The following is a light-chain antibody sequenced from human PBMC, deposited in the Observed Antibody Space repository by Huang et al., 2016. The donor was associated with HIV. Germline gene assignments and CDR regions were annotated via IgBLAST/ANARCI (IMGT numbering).Light chain of an antibody. V-gene: IGKV2-29*02. CDR1: QSLLHSDGKTY. CDR2: EVS. Sequence: DIVMIQTPLSLSVTPGQPASISCKSSQSLLHSDGKTYLYWYLQKPGQSPHLLLYEVSSRVSGVPDMFSGSGSGTDFTLKISRVEAEDVGVYYCMQGKHFPRTFGKGPRWKSN. CDR3: MQGKHFPRT. J-gene: IGKJ1*01.